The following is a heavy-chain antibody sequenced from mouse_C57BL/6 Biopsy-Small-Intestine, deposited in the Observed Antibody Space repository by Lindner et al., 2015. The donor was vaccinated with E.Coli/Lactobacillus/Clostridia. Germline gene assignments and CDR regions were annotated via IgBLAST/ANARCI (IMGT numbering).Heavy chain of an antibody. CDR1: GYTFTSYG. CDR3: AREIGGSSQYYFDY. CDR2: IYPRSGNT. V-gene: IGHV1-81*01. D-gene: IGHD1-1*01. J-gene: IGHJ2*01. Sequence: VQLQESGAELARPGASVKLSCKASGYTFTSYGISWVKQRTGQGLNWIGEIYPRSGNTYYNEKFKGKATLTEDKSSSTAYMELRSLTSEDSAVYFCAREIGGSSQYYFDYWGQGTTLTVSS.